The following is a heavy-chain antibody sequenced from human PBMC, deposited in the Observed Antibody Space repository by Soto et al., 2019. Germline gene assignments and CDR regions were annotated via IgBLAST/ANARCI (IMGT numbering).Heavy chain of an antibody. CDR2: ISGSGGST. CDR3: AKAEMWFGESVSSVH. V-gene: IGHV3-23*01. Sequence: EVQLLESGGGLVQPGGSLRLSCAASGITFSSYAMSWVRQAPGKGLEWVSTISGSGGSTHYADSVKGRFTISRDNSKNTLYVQMNSLRAEDTAGYYCAKAEMWFGESVSSVHWGQGTLVTVSS. D-gene: IGHD3-10*01. J-gene: IGHJ4*02. CDR1: GITFSSYA.